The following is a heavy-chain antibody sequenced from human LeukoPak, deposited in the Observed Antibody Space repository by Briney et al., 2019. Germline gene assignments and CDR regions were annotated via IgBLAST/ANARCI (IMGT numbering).Heavy chain of an antibody. Sequence: GGSLRLSCAASGFTFSSYGMHWVRQAPGKGLEWVAVISYDGSNKYYADSVKGRFTISRDNSKNTLYLQMNSLRAEDTAVYYCAKDSHNGYSSGWYFDYWGQGTLVTVSS. CDR1: GFTFSSYG. V-gene: IGHV3-30*18. CDR3: AKDSHNGYSSGWYFDY. CDR2: ISYDGSNK. J-gene: IGHJ4*02. D-gene: IGHD6-19*01.